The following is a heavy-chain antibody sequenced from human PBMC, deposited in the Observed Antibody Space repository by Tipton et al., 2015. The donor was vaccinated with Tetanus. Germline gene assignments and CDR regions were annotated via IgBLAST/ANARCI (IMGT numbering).Heavy chain of an antibody. Sequence: TLSLTCTVPGGSISSSSYYWGWIRQPPGKGLEWIGSIYYSGSTYYNPSLKSRVTISVDTSKNQFSLKLSSVTAADTAMYYCASTIESAAANWYFDLWGRGTLVTVSS. CDR2: IYYSGST. CDR1: GGSISSSSYY. CDR3: ASTIESAAANWYFDL. D-gene: IGHD2-2*01. J-gene: IGHJ2*01. V-gene: IGHV4-39*01.